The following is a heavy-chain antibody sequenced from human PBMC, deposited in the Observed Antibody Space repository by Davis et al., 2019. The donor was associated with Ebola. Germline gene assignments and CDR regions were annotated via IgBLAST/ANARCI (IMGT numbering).Heavy chain of an antibody. V-gene: IGHV4-31*03. CDR2: IYYSGST. D-gene: IGHD5-12*01. CDR3: AKPTYEWFDP. Sequence: MPSETLSLTCTVSGGSISSGGYYWSWIRQHPGKGLEWIGHIYYSGSTYYNPSLKSRVTISVDTSKNQFSLKLSSVTAADTAVYYCAKPTYEWFDPWGQGTLVTVSS. J-gene: IGHJ5*02. CDR1: GGSISSGGYY.